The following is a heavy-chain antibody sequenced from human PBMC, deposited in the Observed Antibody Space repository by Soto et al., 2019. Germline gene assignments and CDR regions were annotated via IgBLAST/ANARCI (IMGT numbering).Heavy chain of an antibody. CDR2: IHHSGAT. J-gene: IGHJ6*02. V-gene: IGHV4-4*02. Sequence: QVQLQESGPGLVQPSGTLSPTCAVSGDSITGDNWWSWVRQPPGKGLGWIGEIHHSGATNYNPSLKSRVTISVDKSKNQFSMKLNSVPAADTAMFYCAPQGFYRMGVWGRGTTVTVSS. CDR3: APQGFYRMGV. CDR1: GDSITGDNW.